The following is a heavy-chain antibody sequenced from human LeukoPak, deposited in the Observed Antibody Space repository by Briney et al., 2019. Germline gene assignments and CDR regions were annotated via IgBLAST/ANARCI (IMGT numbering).Heavy chain of an antibody. CDR1: GDSISSGDYY. Sequence: SETLSLTCTVSGDSISSGDYYWSWIRQPAGKGLEWIGRISSSGSTNYNPSLKSRVTISVDTSKNQFSLKLSSVTAADTAVYYCARASSSGYSTFDYWGQGTLVTVSS. CDR2: ISSSGST. D-gene: IGHD3-22*01. V-gene: IGHV4-61*02. J-gene: IGHJ4*02. CDR3: ARASSSGYSTFDY.